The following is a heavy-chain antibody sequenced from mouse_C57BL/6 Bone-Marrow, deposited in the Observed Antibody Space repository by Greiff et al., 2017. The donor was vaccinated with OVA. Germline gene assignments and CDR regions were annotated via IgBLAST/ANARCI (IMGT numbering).Heavy chain of an antibody. CDR3: ARQAHYYFDY. V-gene: IGHV5-12*01. CDR1: GFTFSDYY. Sequence: EVKVEESGGGLVQPGGSLKLSCAASGFTFSDYYMYWVRQTPEKRLEWVAYISNGGGSTYYPDTVKGRFTISRDNAKNTLYLQMSRLKSEDTAMYYCARQAHYYFDYWGQGTTLTVSS. CDR2: ISNGGGST. J-gene: IGHJ2*01.